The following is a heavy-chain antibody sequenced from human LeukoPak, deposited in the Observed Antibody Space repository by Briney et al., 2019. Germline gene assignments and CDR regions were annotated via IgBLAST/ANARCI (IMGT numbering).Heavy chain of an antibody. J-gene: IGHJ4*02. D-gene: IGHD3-3*01. CDR1: GFTFSDYY. CDR3: ARPYYDFWSGYLYYFDY. CDR2: ISSSGSTI. V-gene: IGHV3-11*01. Sequence: PGGSLRLSCAASGFTFSDYYMSWIRQAPGKGLEWVSYISSSGSTIYYADSVKGRFTISRDNAKNSLYLQMDSLRAEDTAVYYCARPYYDFWSGYLYYFDYWGQGTLVTVSS.